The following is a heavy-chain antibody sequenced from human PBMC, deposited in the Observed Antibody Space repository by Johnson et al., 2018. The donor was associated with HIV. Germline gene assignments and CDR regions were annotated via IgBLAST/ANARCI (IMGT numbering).Heavy chain of an antibody. J-gene: IGHJ3*02. D-gene: IGHD3-22*01. Sequence: QMMLVESGGGVVQPGRSLRLSCAASGFTFSSYAMHWVRQAPGKGLEWVAVISYDGSNKYYADSVKGRFTISRDNSKNTLYLQMNSLRAEDTAVYYCARSSGYYGTDAFDIWG. CDR2: ISYDGSNK. V-gene: IGHV3-30-3*01. CDR3: ARSSGYYGTDAFDI. CDR1: GFTFSSYA.